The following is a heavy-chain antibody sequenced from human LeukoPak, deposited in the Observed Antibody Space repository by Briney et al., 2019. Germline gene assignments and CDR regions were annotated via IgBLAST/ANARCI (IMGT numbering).Heavy chain of an antibody. J-gene: IGHJ4*02. Sequence: SETLSLTCTVSGGSITSSFYWSWIRQSPGKGLEWIGYIYNSGGTKYNPSLKSRLTISADTSKNQFSLNLSSVTAADTAVYYCARASVLLSVDYWGQGTLVTVSS. CDR1: GGSITSSFY. V-gene: IGHV4-59*01. D-gene: IGHD3-16*01. CDR2: IYNSGGT. CDR3: ARASVLLSVDY.